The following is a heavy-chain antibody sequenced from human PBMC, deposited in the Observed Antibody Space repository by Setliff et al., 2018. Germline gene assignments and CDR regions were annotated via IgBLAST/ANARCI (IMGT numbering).Heavy chain of an antibody. CDR3: ARESRYYYDNLGTLDY. J-gene: IGHJ4*02. D-gene: IGHD3-22*01. CDR2: INHSGST. Sequence: KASETLSLTCAVYGGSFSGYYWSWIRQPPGKGLEWIGEINHSGSTNYNPSLKSRVTMSVDTSKNQFSLKLSSVTAADTAVYYCARESRYYYDNLGTLDYWGQGTLVTVSS. V-gene: IGHV4-34*01. CDR1: GGSFSGYY.